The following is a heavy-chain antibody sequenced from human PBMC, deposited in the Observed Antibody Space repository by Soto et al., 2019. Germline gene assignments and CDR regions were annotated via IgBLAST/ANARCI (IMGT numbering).Heavy chain of an antibody. CDR1: GFTFNSYS. J-gene: IGHJ4*02. CDR2: ISHSSHYI. Sequence: SGFTFNSYSMNWVRQAPGKGLEWVSSISHSSHYIYYADSMKGRFTISRDNAMNSLYLQMNSLRAEDTAVYYCARLRLTGYFDYWGQGTLVTVSS. V-gene: IGHV3-21*04. CDR3: ARLRLTGYFDY.